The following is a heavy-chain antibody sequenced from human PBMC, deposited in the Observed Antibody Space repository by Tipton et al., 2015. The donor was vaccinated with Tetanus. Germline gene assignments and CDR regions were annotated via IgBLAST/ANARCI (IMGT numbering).Heavy chain of an antibody. CDR2: INHRGGT. CDR3: AILPKHWLAPRGAP. J-gene: IGHJ5*02. V-gene: IGHV4-30-2*01. CDR1: GALLTTGGYS. Sequence: TLSLTCTVTGALLTTGGYSWGWNRQPPGQGLEWIGEINHRGGTSYNPSLKSPATISVDTSKNQFSLNLTSVTAADTAMYYCAILPKHWLAPRGAPWGQGILVIVSS. D-gene: IGHD6-19*01.